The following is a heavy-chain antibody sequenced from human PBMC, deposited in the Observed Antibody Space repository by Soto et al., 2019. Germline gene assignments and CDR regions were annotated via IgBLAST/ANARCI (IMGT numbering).Heavy chain of an antibody. Sequence: PSETLSLTCTVSGGSVSNGFYSWSWIRQSPGRGLEWIGHIYNSVNTYSNPSLQSRVTISIDTSKNQFSLKLSSLTAADTAVYYCARHRLVYYIGPWGQGTQVTVSS. CDR1: GGSVSNGFYS. CDR2: IYNSVNT. CDR3: ARHRLVYYIGP. V-gene: IGHV4-30-4*01. J-gene: IGHJ5*02. D-gene: IGHD3-22*01.